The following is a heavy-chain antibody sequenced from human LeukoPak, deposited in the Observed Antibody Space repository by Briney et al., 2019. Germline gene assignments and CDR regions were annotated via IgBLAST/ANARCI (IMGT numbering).Heavy chain of an antibody. CDR2: IKQDGSEK. J-gene: IGHJ5*02. CDR1: GFTFSSYW. D-gene: IGHD4-17*01. V-gene: IGHV3-7*01. Sequence: GGSLRLSCAASGFTFSSYWMSWVRQAPGKGLEWVANIKQDGSEKYYVDSVKGRFTISRDNAKNSLYLQMNSLRAEDTAVYYCARVRGDDYGDPSWFDPWGQGTLVTVSS. CDR3: ARVRGDDYGDPSWFDP.